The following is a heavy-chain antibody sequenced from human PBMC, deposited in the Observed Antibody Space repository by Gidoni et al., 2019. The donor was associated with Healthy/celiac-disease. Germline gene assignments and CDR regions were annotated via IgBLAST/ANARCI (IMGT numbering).Heavy chain of an antibody. D-gene: IGHD2-2*01. V-gene: IGHV1-69*01. Sequence: QVQLVQSGAEVKKPGSSVKVSCKASGGTFSSYAISWVRQAPGQGLEWMGGNIPIFGTANYAQKFQCRVTITADESTSTAYMELSSLRSEDTAVYYCARDGGLVVPAARAYYYGMVGWGQGTTVTVSS. CDR2: NIPIFGTA. CDR1: GGTFSSYA. J-gene: IGHJ6*02. CDR3: ARDGGLVVPAARAYYYGMVG.